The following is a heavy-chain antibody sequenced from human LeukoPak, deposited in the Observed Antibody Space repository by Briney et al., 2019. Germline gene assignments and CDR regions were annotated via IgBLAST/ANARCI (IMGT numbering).Heavy chain of an antibody. J-gene: IGHJ4*02. V-gene: IGHV3-30*04. Sequence: GGSLRLSCAASGFTFSSYAMHWVRQAPGKGLEWVAVISYDGSNKYYADSVKGRFTISRDNSKNTLYLQMNSLGAEDTAVYYCARGGELERRLFNFDYWGQGTLVTVSS. CDR2: ISYDGSNK. CDR3: ARGGELERRLFNFDY. D-gene: IGHD1-1*01. CDR1: GFTFSSYA.